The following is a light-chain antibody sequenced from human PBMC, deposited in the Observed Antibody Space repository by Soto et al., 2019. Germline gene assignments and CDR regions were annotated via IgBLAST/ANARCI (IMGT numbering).Light chain of an antibody. CDR1: QSIYNF. J-gene: IGKJ1*01. CDR2: ATS. CDR3: QQSHSSPWE. Sequence: DIQMTQSPSSLSASIGDRVTITCRASQSIYNFINWYQQKPGKAPNLLIYATSSLQSGVPSRFSGSGSGTDFTLTISSLQPEDSATYFCQQSHSSPWEFGQGTKVEIK. V-gene: IGKV1-39*01.